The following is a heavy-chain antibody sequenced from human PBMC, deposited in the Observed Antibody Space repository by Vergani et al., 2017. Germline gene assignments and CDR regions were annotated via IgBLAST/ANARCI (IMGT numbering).Heavy chain of an antibody. CDR3: AGGWGYSASWAPFDY. J-gene: IGHJ4*02. D-gene: IGHD6-13*01. V-gene: IGHV1-18*01. CDR2: ISAYNGNT. CDR1: NYTFIDYG. Sequence: QVQLVQSDAEVKKPEASVKVSCKASNYTFIDYGISCVRQAPGQGLEWMGWISAYNGNTNYAPKFQGRVTMTTDTTTNTAYMDLNSLTSDDTAVYYCAGGWGYSASWAPFDYWGQGTLVTVSS.